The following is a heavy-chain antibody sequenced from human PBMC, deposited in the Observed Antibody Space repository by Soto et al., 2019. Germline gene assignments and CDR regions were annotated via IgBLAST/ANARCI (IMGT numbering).Heavy chain of an antibody. CDR1: GFTFSSYN. Sequence: EVQLVESGGGLVKPGGSLRLSCVGSGFTFSSYNINWVRQAPGKGLEWVSSISTSSTYIFYTDSVKARFTISRDNAKNSLYLQTNSLRGEDTAVYFCARGQGFSYGSSALDIWGLGTMVTVSS. CDR2: ISTSSTYI. V-gene: IGHV3-21*01. D-gene: IGHD5-18*01. J-gene: IGHJ3*02. CDR3: ARGQGFSYGSSALDI.